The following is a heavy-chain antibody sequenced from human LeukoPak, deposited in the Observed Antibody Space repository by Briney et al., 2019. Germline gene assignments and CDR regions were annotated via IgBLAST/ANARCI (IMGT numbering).Heavy chain of an antibody. Sequence: SVKVSCKSFRDTFSSSGISWVRQAPGQGLEWMGGIVPILRTPDYAKKFQGKVTITADESTTTAYMELSSLTSEDTAVYYCARSKGRRTSGYNHYYAMDVWGQGITVTVSS. CDR2: IVPILRTP. V-gene: IGHV1-69*13. J-gene: IGHJ6*02. CDR3: ARSKGRRTSGYNHYYAMDV. CDR1: RDTFSSSG. D-gene: IGHD3-22*01.